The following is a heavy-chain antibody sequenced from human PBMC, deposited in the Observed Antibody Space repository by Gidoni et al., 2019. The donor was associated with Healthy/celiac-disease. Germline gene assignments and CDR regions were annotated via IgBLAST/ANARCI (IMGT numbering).Heavy chain of an antibody. CDR2: INHSGST. D-gene: IGHD3-22*01. J-gene: IGHJ6*02. V-gene: IGHV4-34*01. CDR1: GGSFSGDY. CDR3: ARAWGRGMLVVVTMNYGMDV. Sequence: QVQLQQWGAGLLKPSETLSLTCAVYGGSFSGDYWSWVRPPPGKGLVWIGEINHSGSTNYNPSLQSRVTISVDTSKNQFSLKLSSVTAADTAVYYCARAWGRGMLVVVTMNYGMDVWGHGTTVTVSS.